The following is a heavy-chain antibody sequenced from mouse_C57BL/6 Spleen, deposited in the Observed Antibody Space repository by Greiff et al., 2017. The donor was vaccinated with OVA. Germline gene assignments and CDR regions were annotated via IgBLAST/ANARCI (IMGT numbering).Heavy chain of an antibody. J-gene: IGHJ3*01. V-gene: IGHV5-6*01. CDR1: GFTFSSYG. CDR2: ISSGGSYT. D-gene: IGHD2-2*01. CDR3: ARHESNYAYLAWFAY. Sequence: EVKLQESGGDLVKPGGSLKLSCAASGFTFSSYGMSWVRQTPDKRLEWVATISSGGSYTYYPDSVKGRFTISRDNAKNTLYLQMSSLKSEDTAMYYCARHESNYAYLAWFAYWGQGTLVTVSA.